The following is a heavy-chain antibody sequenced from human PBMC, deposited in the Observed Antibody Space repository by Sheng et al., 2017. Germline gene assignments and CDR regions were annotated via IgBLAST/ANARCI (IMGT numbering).Heavy chain of an antibody. CDR1: GFTFSSYG. CDR3: AKEGTPEYYYYYYYMDV. Sequence: QVQLVESGGGVVQPGGSLRLSCAASGFTFSSYGMHWVRQAPGKGLEWVAFIRYDGSNKYYADSVKGRFTISRDNSKNTLYLQMNSLRAEDTAVYYCAKEGTPEYYYYYYYMDVWGKGTTV. V-gene: IGHV3-30*02. CDR2: IRYDGSNK. J-gene: IGHJ6*03.